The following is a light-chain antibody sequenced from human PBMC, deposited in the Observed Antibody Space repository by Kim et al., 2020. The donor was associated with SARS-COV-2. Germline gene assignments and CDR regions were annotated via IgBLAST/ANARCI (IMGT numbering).Light chain of an antibody. CDR2: STN. V-gene: IGLV8-61*01. CDR1: SGSVSTSYY. Sequence: QAVVTQEPSFSVSPGGTVTLTCGLSSGSVSTSYYPSWYQQTPGQAPRTLIYSTNTRSSGVPDRFSGSILGNKAPLTITGAQADDESDYYCVLHMYGGIWVFGGGTQLTVL. CDR3: VLHMYGGIWV. J-gene: IGLJ3*02.